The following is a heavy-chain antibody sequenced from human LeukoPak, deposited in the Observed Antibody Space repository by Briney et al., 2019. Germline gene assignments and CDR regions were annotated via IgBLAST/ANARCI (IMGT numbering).Heavy chain of an antibody. CDR3: ASGGSYNAFDI. Sequence: SSETLSLTCAVYGGSFSGYYWSWIRQPPGKGLEWIGEINHSGSTNYNPSLKSRVTISVDTSKNQFSLKLSSVTAADTAAYYCASGGSYNAFDIWGQGTMVTVSS. D-gene: IGHD1-26*01. V-gene: IGHV4-34*01. CDR1: GGSFSGYY. J-gene: IGHJ3*02. CDR2: INHSGST.